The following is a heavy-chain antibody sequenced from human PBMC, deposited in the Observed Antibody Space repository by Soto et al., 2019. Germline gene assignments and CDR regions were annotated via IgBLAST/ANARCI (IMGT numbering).Heavy chain of an antibody. V-gene: IGHV3-48*02. Sequence: EVQLEESGGGLVQPGGSLRLSCVASGFSFSDYSMNWVRQAPGKGLEWVSYISRSSSDIYYVDSVKGRFTISRDNDKNSLHLQMNSLRDEEKAMYYCARYGSGSNLRDPFDHWGQGTLVTVSS. D-gene: IGHD3-10*01. CDR2: ISRSSSDI. CDR1: GFSFSDYS. CDR3: ARYGSGSNLRDPFDH. J-gene: IGHJ4*02.